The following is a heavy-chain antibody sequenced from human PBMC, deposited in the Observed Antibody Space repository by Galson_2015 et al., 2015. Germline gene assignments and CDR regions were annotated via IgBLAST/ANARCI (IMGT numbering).Heavy chain of an antibody. J-gene: IGHJ5*02. D-gene: IGHD1-7*01. CDR3: ARDNWNYVNWFDP. CDR1: GYTFTSYD. Sequence: SVKVSCKASGYTFTSYDINWVRQATGQGLEWMGWMNPNSGNTGYAQKFQGRVTMTRNTSISTAYMELSSLRSEDTAVYYCARDNWNYVNWFDPWGQGTLVTVSS. CDR2: MNPNSGNT. V-gene: IGHV1-8*01.